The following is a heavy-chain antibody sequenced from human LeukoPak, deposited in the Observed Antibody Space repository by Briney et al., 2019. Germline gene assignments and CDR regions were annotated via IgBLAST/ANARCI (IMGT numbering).Heavy chain of an antibody. V-gene: IGHV4-59*08. J-gene: IGHJ5*02. Sequence: PSETLSLTCTVSGASIRSSYWSWLRQPPGKGLEWIGYIYYTGSTNSNPSLKSRVTVSVDTSKNQFSLKLSSMTAADTAVYYCARLDRSGYEMGGTWFGPWGQGTPVTVSS. CDR1: GASIRSSY. D-gene: IGHD3-22*01. CDR2: IYYTGST. CDR3: ARLDRSGYEMGGTWFGP.